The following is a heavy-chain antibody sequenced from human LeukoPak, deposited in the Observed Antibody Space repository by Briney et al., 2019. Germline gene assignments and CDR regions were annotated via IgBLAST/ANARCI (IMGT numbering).Heavy chain of an antibody. V-gene: IGHV3-20*04. CDR2: INWNGGST. CDR1: GFTFDDYG. Sequence: GGSLRLSCAASGFTFDDYGMSWVRQAPGKGLEWVSGINWNGGSTGYADSVKGRFTISRDNAKNSLYLQMNSLRAEDTAVYYCARPPSHDHYDAFDIWGQGTMVTVSS. D-gene: IGHD3-3*01. CDR3: ARPPSHDHYDAFDI. J-gene: IGHJ3*02.